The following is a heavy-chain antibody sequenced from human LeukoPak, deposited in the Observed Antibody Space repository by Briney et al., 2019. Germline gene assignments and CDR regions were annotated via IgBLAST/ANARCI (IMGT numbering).Heavy chain of an antibody. CDR1: GGTFSSYA. Sequence: ASVKVSCKASGGTFSSYAISWVRQAPGPGLEWMGGIIPIFGTTNYAQTFQGRVTVKADKSTSTVYMELSSLRSADTAVYYCARSRFPYYRLSGADYYMDVWGKGTTVTVSS. CDR2: IIPIFGTT. V-gene: IGHV1-69*06. D-gene: IGHD3-10*01. J-gene: IGHJ6*03. CDR3: ARSRFPYYRLSGADYYMDV.